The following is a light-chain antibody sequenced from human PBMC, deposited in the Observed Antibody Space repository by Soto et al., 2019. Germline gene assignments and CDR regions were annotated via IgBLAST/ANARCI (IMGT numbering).Light chain of an antibody. V-gene: IGLV7-46*01. Sequence: QTVETQEPSVTVSPGGTVTLTCGSSTGAVTSGHYPYWFQQRPGQAPRTLIYDTSNKHSWTPARFSGSLLGGKAALTLSGAQPEDEAEYYCLLSYSGAHVVFGGGTKVTVL. CDR2: DTS. J-gene: IGLJ2*01. CDR3: LLSYSGAHVV. CDR1: TGAVTSGHY.